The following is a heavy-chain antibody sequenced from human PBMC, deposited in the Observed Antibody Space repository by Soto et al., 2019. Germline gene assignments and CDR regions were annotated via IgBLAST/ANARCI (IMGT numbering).Heavy chain of an antibody. V-gene: IGHV3-23*01. Sequence: GGSLRLSCAASGFTFSSYAMSWVRQAPGKGLEWVSAIRGSGGSTYYADSVKGRFTISRDNSKNTLYLQMNSLRAEDTAVYYCAKDPGILVVASDAFDIWGQGTMVTVSS. CDR1: GFTFSSYA. J-gene: IGHJ3*02. CDR2: IRGSGGST. CDR3: AKDPGILVVASDAFDI. D-gene: IGHD5-12*01.